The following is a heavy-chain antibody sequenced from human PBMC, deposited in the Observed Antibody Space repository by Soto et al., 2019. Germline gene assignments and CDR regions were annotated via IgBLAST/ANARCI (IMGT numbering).Heavy chain of an antibody. J-gene: IGHJ4*02. CDR1: GFTFTGYS. Sequence: GGSLRLSCAASGFTFTGYSMNWVRQAPGKGLEWVSSISSTTNYIYYGDSMKGRFTISRDNAKNSLYLEMNSLRAEDTAVYYCARESEDLTSNFDYWGQGTLVTV. V-gene: IGHV3-21*06. CDR2: ISSTTNYI. CDR3: ARESEDLTSNFDY.